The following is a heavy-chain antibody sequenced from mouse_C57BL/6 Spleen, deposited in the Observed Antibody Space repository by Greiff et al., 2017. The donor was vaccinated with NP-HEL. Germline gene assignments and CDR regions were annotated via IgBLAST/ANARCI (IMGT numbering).Heavy chain of an antibody. CDR1: GFTFSDYY. Sequence: DVQLVESEGGLVQPGSSMKLSCTASGFTFSDYYMAWVRQVPEKGLEWVANINYDGSSTYYLDSLKSRFIISRDNAKNILYLQMSSLKSEDTATYYCARDYYSNYQRWYFDVWGTGTTVTVSS. D-gene: IGHD2-5*01. J-gene: IGHJ1*03. CDR2: INYDGSST. CDR3: ARDYYSNYQRWYFDV. V-gene: IGHV5-16*01.